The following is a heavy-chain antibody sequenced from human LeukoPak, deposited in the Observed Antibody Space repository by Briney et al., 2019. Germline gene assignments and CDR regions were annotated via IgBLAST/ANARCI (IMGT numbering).Heavy chain of an antibody. CDR3: AREGAWGNWYFDL. V-gene: IGHV3-30*03. D-gene: IGHD3-16*01. Sequence: GGSLRLSCAASGFTFSSHGMHRVRQAPGKGLEWVAVISADGDTKYYADSVKGRFTISRDNSKNTVYLEMNSLREEDTAVYYCAREGAWGNWYFDLWGRGALVTVSS. CDR1: GFTFSSHG. J-gene: IGHJ2*01. CDR2: ISADGDTK.